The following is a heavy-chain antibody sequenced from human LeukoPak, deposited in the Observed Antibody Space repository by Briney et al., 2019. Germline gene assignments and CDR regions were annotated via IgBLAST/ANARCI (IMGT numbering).Heavy chain of an antibody. V-gene: IGHV3-23*01. CDR3: AKGPAVAEYSQH. J-gene: IGHJ1*01. CDR2: LTGSGDTT. Sequence: GGSLRLSCAASGFTVRTNYIHWVRQAPGKGLEWVSSLTGSGDTTYYTDSVTGRFTISRDNSKNTVYLQMNSLRAEDTAVYYCAKGPAVAEYSQHWGQGTLVTVSS. D-gene: IGHD6-19*01. CDR1: GFTVRTNY.